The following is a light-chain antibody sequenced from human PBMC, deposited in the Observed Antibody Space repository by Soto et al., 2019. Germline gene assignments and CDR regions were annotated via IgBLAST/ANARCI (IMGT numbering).Light chain of an antibody. CDR3: GEYTTGGVLSSV. CDR2: EVS. V-gene: IGLV2-14*01. Sequence: QRVLTQPASVSGSPGHSITISCTGTSRDAGTYNYVSWYQQDPGKAPKVMIYEVSSRPSGVSTRFSGSKHGTTASLTISGPQAGGEADSDRGEYTTGGVLSSVFGTGAKGT. CDR1: SRDAGTYNY. J-gene: IGLJ1*01.